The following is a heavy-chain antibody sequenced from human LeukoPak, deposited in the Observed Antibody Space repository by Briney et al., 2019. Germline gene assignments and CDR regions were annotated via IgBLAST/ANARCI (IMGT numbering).Heavy chain of an antibody. CDR3: TRRNDWYFDL. Sequence: GESLKISCKGSGYSFTSYWIGWVRQMPGKGLEWMGIIYPGDSDTRYSPSIQGQVTISVDKSITTAYLQWSSLKASDTAMYYCTRRNDWYFDLWVRGTLVTVSS. CDR1: GYSFTSYW. CDR2: IYPGDSDT. V-gene: IGHV5-51*01. J-gene: IGHJ2*01.